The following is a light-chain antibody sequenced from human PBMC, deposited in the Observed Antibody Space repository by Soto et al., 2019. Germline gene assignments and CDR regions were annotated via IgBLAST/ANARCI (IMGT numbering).Light chain of an antibody. J-gene: IGKJ5*01. CDR3: QQSYSTPIT. Sequence: EIQMTQSPASLSASVGDRDTITCRASQSISSYLNWYQQKPGKAPKLLIYAASSLQSGVPSRFSGSGSGTDFTLTISSLQPEDFATYYCQQSYSTPITFGQGTRLEIK. CDR1: QSISSY. V-gene: IGKV1-39*01. CDR2: AAS.